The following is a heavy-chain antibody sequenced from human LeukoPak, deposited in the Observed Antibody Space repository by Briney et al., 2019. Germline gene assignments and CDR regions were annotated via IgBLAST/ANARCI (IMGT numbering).Heavy chain of an antibody. D-gene: IGHD2-2*01. CDR2: ISSSGDEI. Sequence: PGGSLRLSCSASGFSFSLYFMTWARQPPAKGPEWVSVISSSGDEIHYADSVKGRFIISRDNSKNTLSLQMNSLSVDDTAIYYCAIYQQYPSLGSDYWGQGTLVTVSS. V-gene: IGHV3-23*01. J-gene: IGHJ4*02. CDR1: GFSFSLYF. CDR3: AIYQQYPSLGSDY.